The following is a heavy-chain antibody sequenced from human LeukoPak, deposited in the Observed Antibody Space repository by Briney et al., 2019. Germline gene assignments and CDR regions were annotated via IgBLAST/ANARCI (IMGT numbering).Heavy chain of an antibody. J-gene: IGHJ6*02. CDR3: AKVKDYYYYAMDV. Sequence: PGGSLRLSCAASGITFSNYDMSWVRQAPGKGLEWVSAIRDSGGSTYYADSVKGRFTISRDNSKNTLYLQMNSLRAEDTAIYYCAKVKDYYYYAMDVWGLGTTVTVSS. CDR2: IRDSGGST. V-gene: IGHV3-23*01. CDR1: GITFSNYD.